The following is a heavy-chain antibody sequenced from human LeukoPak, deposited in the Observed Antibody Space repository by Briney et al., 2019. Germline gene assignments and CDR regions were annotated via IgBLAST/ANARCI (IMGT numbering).Heavy chain of an antibody. CDR1: GYSFTSYW. J-gene: IGHJ4*02. Sequence: GESLKISCKGSGYSFTSYWIGWVRQMPGKGLEWMGIIYPGDSDTRYSPSFQGQVTISADKSISTAYLQWSSLEASDTAMYYCARRGIAVADQYYFDYWGQGTLVTVSS. D-gene: IGHD6-19*01. V-gene: IGHV5-51*01. CDR3: ARRGIAVADQYYFDY. CDR2: IYPGDSDT.